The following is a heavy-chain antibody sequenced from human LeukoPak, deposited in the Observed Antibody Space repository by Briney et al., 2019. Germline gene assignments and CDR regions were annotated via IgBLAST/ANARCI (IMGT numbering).Heavy chain of an antibody. CDR1: GFQFNAYS. D-gene: IGHD2-15*01. CDR2: ISSSSSYI. J-gene: IGHJ4*02. V-gene: IGHV3-21*01. CDR3: ATDIVVVVAEDY. Sequence: PGGSLKLSCAASGFQFNAYSMSWVRQAPGKGLEWVSSISSSSSYIYYADSVKGRFTISRDNAKNSLYLQMNSLRAEDTAVYYCATDIVVVVAEDYWGQGTLVTVSS.